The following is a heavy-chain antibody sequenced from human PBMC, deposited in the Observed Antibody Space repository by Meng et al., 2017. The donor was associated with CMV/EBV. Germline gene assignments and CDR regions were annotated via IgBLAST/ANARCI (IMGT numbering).Heavy chain of an antibody. J-gene: IGHJ6*02. Sequence: GESLKISCKGSGYSFTSYWIGWVRQMPGKGLEWMGIIYPGDSDTRYSPSFQGQVTISADKSISTAYLQWSSLKASDTDMYYCARLGAGYCSSTSCPHYGMDVWGQGTTVTVSS. CDR1: GYSFTSYW. D-gene: IGHD2-2*01. V-gene: IGHV5-51*01. CDR2: IYPGDSDT. CDR3: ARLGAGYCSSTSCPHYGMDV.